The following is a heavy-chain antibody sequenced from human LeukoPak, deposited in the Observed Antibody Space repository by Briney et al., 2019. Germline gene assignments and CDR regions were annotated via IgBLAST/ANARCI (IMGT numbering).Heavy chain of an antibody. Sequence: GASVTVSCKASGYTFTSYDINWVRQATGQGLEWMGWMNPNSGNTGYAQKFQGRVTMTRNTSISTAYMELSSLRSEDTAVYYCARSPAVVPAAIWAYNWFDPWGQGTLVTVSS. CDR3: ARSPAVVPAAIWAYNWFDP. CDR2: MNPNSGNT. D-gene: IGHD2-2*02. CDR1: GYTFTSYD. J-gene: IGHJ5*02. V-gene: IGHV1-8*01.